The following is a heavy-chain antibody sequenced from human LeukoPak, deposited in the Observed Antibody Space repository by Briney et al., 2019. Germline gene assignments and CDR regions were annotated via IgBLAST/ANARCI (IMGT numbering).Heavy chain of an antibody. CDR2: IFPGDSNT. D-gene: IGHD1-1*01. CDR3: ARRDDTIDAFDI. CDR1: GYSFSNYW. J-gene: IGHJ3*02. Sequence: PGGSLKISCTGSGYSFSNYWIGWVRQIPGKGLEWMGIIFPGDSNTRYSPSFQGQVTISGDKSITTAYLQWSSLKASDTAMYYCARRDDTIDAFDIWGQGTMVTVSS. V-gene: IGHV5-51*01.